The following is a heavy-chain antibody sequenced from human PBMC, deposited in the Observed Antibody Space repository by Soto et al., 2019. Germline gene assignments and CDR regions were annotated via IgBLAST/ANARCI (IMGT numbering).Heavy chain of an antibody. CDR2: INYSGST. V-gene: IGHV4-39*07. J-gene: IGHJ6*02. Sequence: LSLTCTVSGASISSSSYLWAWIRQPPGKGLEWIGNINYSGSTYYNPTLKSRVTISVDTSKNQFSLRLSSVTAADTAVYYCARGGAYYYYYGMDVWGQGTTVTVSS. CDR1: GASISSSSYL. CDR3: ARGGAYYYYYGMDV.